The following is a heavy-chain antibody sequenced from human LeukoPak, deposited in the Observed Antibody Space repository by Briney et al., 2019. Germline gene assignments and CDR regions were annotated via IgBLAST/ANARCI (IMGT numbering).Heavy chain of an antibody. Sequence: ASVKVSCKVSGYTLTELSMHWVRQAPGKGLEWMGSFDPEDDETIYAQKFQGRVTMTEDTSTHTAYMELSSLRSEDTAVYYCTTEMFDYGDYFHAFDIWGQGTMVTVSS. D-gene: IGHD4-17*01. CDR2: FDPEDDET. CDR3: TTEMFDYGDYFHAFDI. V-gene: IGHV1-24*01. J-gene: IGHJ3*02. CDR1: GYTLTELS.